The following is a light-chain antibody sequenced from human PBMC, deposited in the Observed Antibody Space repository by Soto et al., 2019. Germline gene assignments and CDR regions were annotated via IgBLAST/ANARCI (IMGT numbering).Light chain of an antibody. CDR2: GTL. CDR3: QQYGSSPVLT. J-gene: IGKJ4*01. V-gene: IGKV3-20*01. CDR1: QTIGRNY. Sequence: EIVLTQSPGTLSLSPGETATLSCRASQTIGRNYLAWYQQKPGQAPRLLIFGTLTRATGIPDRFRGSGSGNDFTLPISRLEPEDFAVYYCQQYGSSPVLTFGGGTKVEIK.